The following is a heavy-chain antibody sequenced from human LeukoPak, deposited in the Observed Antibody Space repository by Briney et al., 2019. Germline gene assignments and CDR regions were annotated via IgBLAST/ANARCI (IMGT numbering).Heavy chain of an antibody. V-gene: IGHV4-39*01. Sequence: SETLSLTCTVSGGSISSSSYYWGWIRQPPGKGLEWIGSIYYSGSTYYNPSLKSRVTISVDTSKNQFSLKLSSVTAADTAVYYCARSQPQPYYYGSGSYYRGAVHFDYWGQGTLVTVSS. CDR1: GGSISSSSYY. CDR2: IYYSGST. J-gene: IGHJ4*02. D-gene: IGHD3-10*01. CDR3: ARSQPQPYYYGSGSYYRGAVHFDY.